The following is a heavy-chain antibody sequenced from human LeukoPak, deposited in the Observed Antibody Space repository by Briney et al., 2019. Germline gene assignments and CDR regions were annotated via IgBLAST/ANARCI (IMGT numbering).Heavy chain of an antibody. CDR1: GDSVSSYSAA. Sequence: SQTLSLTCAISGDSVSSYSAAWTWIRQSPSRGLEWLGRTYHRSKWFYDYALSVKSRLTISPDTSKNQFSLQLKSVTPEDTAVYYCARDLDGYISSRGYFDFWGQGILVTVSS. D-gene: IGHD6-13*01. CDR2: TYHRSKWFY. J-gene: IGHJ4*02. CDR3: ARDLDGYISSRGYFDF. V-gene: IGHV6-1*01.